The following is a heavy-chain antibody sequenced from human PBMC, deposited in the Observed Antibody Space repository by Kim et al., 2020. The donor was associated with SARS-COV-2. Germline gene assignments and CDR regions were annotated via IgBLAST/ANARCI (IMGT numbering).Heavy chain of an antibody. Sequence: SETLSLTCAVSGGSISSSNWWSWVRQPPGKGLEWIGEIYHSGSTNYNPSLKSRVTISVDKSKNQFSLKLSSVTAADTAVYYCARVGYDLPYYYGMDVWGQGTTVTVSS. V-gene: IGHV4-4*02. D-gene: IGHD5-12*01. J-gene: IGHJ6*02. CDR2: IYHSGST. CDR3: ARVGYDLPYYYGMDV. CDR1: GGSISSSNW.